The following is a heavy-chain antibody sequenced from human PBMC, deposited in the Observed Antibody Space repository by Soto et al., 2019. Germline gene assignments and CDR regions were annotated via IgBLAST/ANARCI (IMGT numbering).Heavy chain of an antibody. V-gene: IGHV3-23*01. CDR1: GFTVSSHA. D-gene: IGHD2-15*01. CDR3: XPHXXXXGGXXQYDAFAI. Sequence: EVQVLESGGGLVQPGGSLRLSCEGSGFTVSSHAMTWIRQAPGKGPEWVSTITADGGTYYADSVKGRFAMSRDTSXXXXYXQXNXLXXXXTXXXXCXPHXXXXGGXXQYDAFAIRGQGTMVTVSS. CDR2: ITADGGT. J-gene: IGHJ3*02.